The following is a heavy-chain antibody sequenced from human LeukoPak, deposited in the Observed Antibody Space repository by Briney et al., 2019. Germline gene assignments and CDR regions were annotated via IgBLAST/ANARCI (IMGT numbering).Heavy chain of an antibody. CDR1: GYTFTIYY. J-gene: IGHJ5*02. D-gene: IGHD2-2*03. CDR2: INPSGGST. Sequence: ASVRVSCKASGYTFTIYYMHWVRQAPGQGVEGMGIINPSGGSTSYAQKFQGRVTITRDTSTSTVYMELSSLRSEDTAVYYCARSLRMDNWFDPWGQGTLVTVSS. CDR3: ARSLRMDNWFDP. V-gene: IGHV1-46*01.